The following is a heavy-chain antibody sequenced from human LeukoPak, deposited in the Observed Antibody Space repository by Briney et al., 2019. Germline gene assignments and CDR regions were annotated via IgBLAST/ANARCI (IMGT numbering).Heavy chain of an antibody. CDR1: GFTFRNFA. CDR3: AKSGTTGYYFTD. Sequence: RPGGSLRLSCVASGFTFRNFAMSWVPQAPGKGLEWVSVINGSSTITYYSDSVKVRFIISRDNSVNALFLQMNSLGAEDTAVYYCAKSGTTGYYFTDSGQGALVTVAS. V-gene: IGHV3-23*03. CDR2: INGSSTIT. J-gene: IGHJ4*02. D-gene: IGHD1-7*01.